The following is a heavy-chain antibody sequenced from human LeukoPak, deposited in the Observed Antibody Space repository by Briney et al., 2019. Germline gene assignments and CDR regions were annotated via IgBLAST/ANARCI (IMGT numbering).Heavy chain of an antibody. CDR1: GGSISSGDYY. J-gene: IGHJ4*02. Sequence: SETLSLTCTVSGGSISSGDYYWSWIRQPPGKGLEWLGYIYYRGSTYYNPSLKSQVTISVDTSKNQFSLKLSSVTAADTAVYYCARERGGVWFGELSPFDYWGQGTLVTVSS. CDR3: ARERGGVWFGELSPFDY. D-gene: IGHD3-10*01. V-gene: IGHV4-30-4*01. CDR2: IYYRGST.